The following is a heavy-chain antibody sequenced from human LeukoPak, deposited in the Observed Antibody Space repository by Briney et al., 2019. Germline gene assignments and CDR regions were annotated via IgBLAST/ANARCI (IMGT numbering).Heavy chain of an antibody. CDR1: GITLSNYG. J-gene: IGHJ4*02. Sequence: QAGGSLRLSCAVSGITLSNYGMSWVRQAPGKGLEWGAGISDSGGSTNYADSVKGRFTISRDNPKNTLYLQMNRLRAEDTAVYFCAKRGVVIRVILVGFHKEAYYFDSWGQGALVTVSS. D-gene: IGHD3-22*01. V-gene: IGHV3-23*01. CDR2: ISDSGGST. CDR3: AKRGVVIRVILVGFHKEAYYFDS.